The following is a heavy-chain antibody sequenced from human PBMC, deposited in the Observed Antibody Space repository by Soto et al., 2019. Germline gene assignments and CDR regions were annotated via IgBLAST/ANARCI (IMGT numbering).Heavy chain of an antibody. CDR2: GST. CDR3: AREAAMPRSKCYYYYGMDV. V-gene: IGHV4-59*01. D-gene: IGHD2-2*01. Sequence: GSTNYNPSLKSRVTISVDTSKNQFSLKLSSVTAADTAVYYCAREAAMPRSKCYYYYGMDVWGQGTTVTVSS. J-gene: IGHJ6*02.